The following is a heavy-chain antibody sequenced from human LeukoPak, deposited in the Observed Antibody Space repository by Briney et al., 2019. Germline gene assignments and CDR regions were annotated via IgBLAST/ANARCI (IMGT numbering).Heavy chain of an antibody. Sequence: PGRSLRLSCAASGFTFSSYAMHWVRQAPGKGLEWVAVISYDGSNKYYADSVKGRFTISRDNSKNTLYLQMNSLRAEDTAVYYCARDWYSSRKIKRGDAFDIWGQGTMVTVSS. CDR2: ISYDGSNK. CDR3: ARDWYSSRKIKRGDAFDI. CDR1: GFTFSSYA. J-gene: IGHJ3*02. D-gene: IGHD6-13*01. V-gene: IGHV3-30*04.